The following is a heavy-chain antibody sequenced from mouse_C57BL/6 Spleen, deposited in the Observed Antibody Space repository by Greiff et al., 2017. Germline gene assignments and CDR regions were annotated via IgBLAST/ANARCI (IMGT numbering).Heavy chain of an antibody. CDR2: IWSGGST. D-gene: IGHD1-1*01. CDR3: ATYGSRGYYAMDY. J-gene: IGHJ4*01. V-gene: IGHV2-2*01. Sequence: QVQLKESGPGLVQPSQSLSITCTVSGFSLTSYGVHWVRQSPGKGLEWLGVIWSGGSTDYNAAFISRLSISKDNSKSQVFFKMNSLQADDTAIYYCATYGSRGYYAMDYWGQGTSVTVSS. CDR1: GFSLTSYG.